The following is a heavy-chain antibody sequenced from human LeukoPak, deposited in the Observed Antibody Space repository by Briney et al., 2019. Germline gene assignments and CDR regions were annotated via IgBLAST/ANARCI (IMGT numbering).Heavy chain of an antibody. J-gene: IGHJ4*02. Sequence: PSETLSLTCSVSGVSINDHYWTWVRQPAGRGLEWIGHIYISGSTDYNPSLKSRVTLSVDMSKNQFSLRLTSVTAADTAVYYCARARRDVVVVAAARGFDYWGQGTLVTVSS. CDR3: ARARRDVVVVAAARGFDY. CDR2: IYISGST. D-gene: IGHD2-2*01. V-gene: IGHV4-4*07. CDR1: GVSINDHY.